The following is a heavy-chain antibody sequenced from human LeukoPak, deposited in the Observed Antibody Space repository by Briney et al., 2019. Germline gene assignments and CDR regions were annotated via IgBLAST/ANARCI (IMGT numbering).Heavy chain of an antibody. J-gene: IGHJ5*02. CDR3: ARTDYHGSGSFYDSWFDP. V-gene: IGHV4-59*01. Sequence: PSETLSLTCSVSSDSISSYYWSWIRQPPGKGLEWVGYIYYSGSTKYNPSLKSRVTISVDTSKTQFSLKLSSVTAADTAVYYCARTDYHGSGSFYDSWFDPWGQGTLVTVSS. D-gene: IGHD3-10*01. CDR1: SDSISSYY. CDR2: IYYSGST.